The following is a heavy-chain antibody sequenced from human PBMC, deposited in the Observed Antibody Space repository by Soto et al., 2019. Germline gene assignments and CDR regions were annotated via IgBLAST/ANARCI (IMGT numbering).Heavy chain of an antibody. J-gene: IGHJ4*02. V-gene: IGHV4-39*01. CDR3: ARHVLRFLEWLLRYFDY. D-gene: IGHD3-3*01. CDR2: IYYSGST. CDR1: GGSISSSSYY. Sequence: SETLSLTCTVSGGSISSSSYYWGWIRQPPGKGLEWIGSIYYSGSTYYNPSLKSRVTISVDTSKNQFSLKLSSVTAADTAVYYCARHVLRFLEWLLRYFDYWGQGTLVTVSS.